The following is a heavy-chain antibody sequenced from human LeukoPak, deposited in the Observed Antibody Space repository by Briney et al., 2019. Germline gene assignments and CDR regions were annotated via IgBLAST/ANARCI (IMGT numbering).Heavy chain of an antibody. J-gene: IGHJ4*02. D-gene: IGHD6-13*01. Sequence: GASVKVSCKASGYTFTSYGISWVRQAPGQGLEWMGWISAYNGNTKYAKKLQGILTMTTDTSTSTAYMELRSLRSDDTAVYYCARDIMEYSSSWYSPTPTFDYWGQGTLVTVSS. CDR1: GYTFTSYG. V-gene: IGHV1-18*01. CDR3: ARDIMEYSSSWYSPTPTFDY. CDR2: ISAYNGNT.